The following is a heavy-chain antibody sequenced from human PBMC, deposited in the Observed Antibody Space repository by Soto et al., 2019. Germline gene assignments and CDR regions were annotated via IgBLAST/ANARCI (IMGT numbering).Heavy chain of an antibody. Sequence: VQVLESGGGLVQPGGSLRLSCAASGFTFSRYGMNWVRQAPGKGLAWVSGIRSDGDTTYNADSVKGRFTVSRDTSKNTVYLQMNSLRAEDTAIYYCAKGKGVGATPDGANCWGQGTLVTVSS. CDR2: IRSDGDTT. V-gene: IGHV3-23*01. CDR3: AKGKGVGATPDGANC. D-gene: IGHD1-26*01. CDR1: GFTFSRYG. J-gene: IGHJ4*02.